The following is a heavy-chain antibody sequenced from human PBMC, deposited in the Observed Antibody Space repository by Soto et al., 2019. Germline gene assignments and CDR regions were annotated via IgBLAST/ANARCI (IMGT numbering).Heavy chain of an antibody. V-gene: IGHV4-31*03. D-gene: IGHD3-10*01. CDR1: GDYIHVGGYY. J-gene: IGHJ6*02. CDR2: IYYTGKT. Sequence: SETLSLTCSVSGDYIHVGGYYWTWIRQRPGKGLEWMGYIYYTGKTYYNPSLESRLTMSVDRSKNQFSLRLTSVTAADTAVYYCARDSVRGVILNYYYGMDVWGQGTTVTVSS. CDR3: ARDSVRGVILNYYYGMDV.